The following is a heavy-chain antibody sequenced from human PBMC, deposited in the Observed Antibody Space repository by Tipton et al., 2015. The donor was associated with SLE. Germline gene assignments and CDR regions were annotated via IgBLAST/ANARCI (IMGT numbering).Heavy chain of an antibody. CDR2: IKEDGSEK. CDR3: ARDFLELGYYYMDV. V-gene: IGHV3-7*01. CDR1: GFAFSSSW. Sequence: SLRLSCTASGFAFSSSWMNWVRQAPGKGLEWVANIKEDGSEKHYADSVKGRFTISRDNSKNTLYLQMNSLRAEDTAVYYCARDFLELGYYYMDVWGKGTTVTVSS. J-gene: IGHJ6*03. D-gene: IGHD3-3*01.